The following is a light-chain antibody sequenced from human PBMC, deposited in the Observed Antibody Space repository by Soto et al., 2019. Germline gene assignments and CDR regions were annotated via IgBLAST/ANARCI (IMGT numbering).Light chain of an antibody. CDR1: QSISSN. CDR2: DAS. J-gene: IGKJ1*01. CDR3: LQHNSYLWT. Sequence: EIVMTQSPATLSVSPGERATLSCRASQSISSNLAWYQHKPGQAPRLLIYDASTRATGIPARFSGSGSGTEFTLTISSLQSEDFATYYCLQHNSYLWTFGQGTKVDIK. V-gene: IGKV3-15*01.